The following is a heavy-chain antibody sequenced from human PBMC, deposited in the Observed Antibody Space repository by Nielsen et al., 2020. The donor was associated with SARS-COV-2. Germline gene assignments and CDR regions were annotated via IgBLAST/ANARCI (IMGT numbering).Heavy chain of an antibody. J-gene: IGHJ4*02. CDR3: ASPGLGYCSGGSCYPGYYFDY. D-gene: IGHD2-15*01. CDR2: ISNDGSNK. CDR1: GFTFRSYG. V-gene: IGHV3-30*03. Sequence: GGSLRLSCAASGFTFRSYGMHWVRQAPGKGLEWVAVISNDGSNKYYADSVKGRFTISRDNFKNTLYLQMNSLRTEDTAVYYCASPGLGYCSGGSCYPGYYFDYWGQGTLVTVSS.